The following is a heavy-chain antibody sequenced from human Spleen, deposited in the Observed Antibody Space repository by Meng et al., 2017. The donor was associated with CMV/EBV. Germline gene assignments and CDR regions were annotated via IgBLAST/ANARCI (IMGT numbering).Heavy chain of an antibody. CDR2: ISYDGSNE. CDR3: ARDRSSSSGGYYGMDV. V-gene: IGHV3-30*04. Sequence: GESLKISCAASDFSFNRYAMHWVRQAPGKGLEWVALISYDGSNEYYADSVKGRFTISRDNSKNTLYLQMNSLRAEDTAVYYCARDRSSSSGGYYGMDVWGQGTTVTVSS. CDR1: DFSFNRYA. J-gene: IGHJ6*02. D-gene: IGHD6-6*01.